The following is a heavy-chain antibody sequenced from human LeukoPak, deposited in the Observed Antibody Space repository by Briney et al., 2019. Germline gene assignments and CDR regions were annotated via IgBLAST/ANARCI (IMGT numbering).Heavy chain of an antibody. Sequence: ASVKVSCKASGYTFTGYYMHWVRQAPGQGLEWMGWINPNSGGTNYAQKFQGRVTMTRDTSISTAYMELSRLRSDDTAVYYCARVDYDFWSGYYAFDIWGQGTMVTVSS. CDR2: INPNSGGT. CDR1: GYTFTGYY. V-gene: IGHV1-2*02. D-gene: IGHD3-3*01. J-gene: IGHJ3*02. CDR3: ARVDYDFWSGYYAFDI.